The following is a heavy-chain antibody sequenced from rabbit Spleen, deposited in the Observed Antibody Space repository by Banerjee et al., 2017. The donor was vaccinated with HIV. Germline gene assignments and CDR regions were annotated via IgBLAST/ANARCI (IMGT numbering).Heavy chain of an antibody. V-gene: IGHV1S40*01. D-gene: IGHD8-1*01. Sequence: QSLEESGGDLVKTGASLTLTCTASGFTISSSYYMCWVRQAPGKGLECIACIYGGSSSSTYYASWAKGRFTISKTSSTTVTLQMTSLTAADTATYFCARYLVVVIVWNFYLWGQGTLVTV. CDR2: IYGGSSSST. CDR3: ARYLVVVIVWNFYL. CDR1: GFTISSSYY. J-gene: IGHJ4*01.